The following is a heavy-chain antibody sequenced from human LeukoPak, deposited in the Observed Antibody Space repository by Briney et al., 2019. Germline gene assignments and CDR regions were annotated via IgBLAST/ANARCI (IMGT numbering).Heavy chain of an antibody. CDR2: IRSKANSYAT. CDR3: TAKADIGYFDWLLDLFDY. D-gene: IGHD3-9*01. V-gene: IGHV3-73*01. CDR1: GFTFSGSA. Sequence: PGGSLRLSCAASGFTFSGSAMHWVRQASGKGLEWVGRIRSKANSYATAYAASVKGRFTISRDDSKNTAYLQMNSLKTEDTAVYYCTAKADIGYFDWLLDLFDYWGQGTLVTVSS. J-gene: IGHJ4*02.